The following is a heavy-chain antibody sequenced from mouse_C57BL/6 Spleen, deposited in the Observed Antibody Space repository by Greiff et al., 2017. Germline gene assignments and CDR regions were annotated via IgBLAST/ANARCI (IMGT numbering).Heavy chain of an antibody. CDR1: GYSFSGYY. Sequence: VQLQQSGPELVKPGASVKISCKASGYSFSGYYMNWVKQSPEKSLEWIGEINPSTGGTPSNQKFKAKDTLTVDKSSSTAYMQLKSMTSEDSAVEYCARTTTVVDFSAMDYWGQGTSVTVSS. V-gene: IGHV1-42*01. D-gene: IGHD1-1*01. CDR3: ARTTTVVDFSAMDY. J-gene: IGHJ4*01. CDR2: INPSTGGT.